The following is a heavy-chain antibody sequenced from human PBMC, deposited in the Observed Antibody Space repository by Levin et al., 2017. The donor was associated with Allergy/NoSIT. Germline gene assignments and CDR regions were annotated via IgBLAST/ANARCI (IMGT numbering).Heavy chain of an antibody. CDR1: GFTFSSYG. CDR2: ISYDGSNK. J-gene: IGHJ4*02. CDR3: AKDRRLRYFDY. Sequence: GGSLRLSCAASGFTFSSYGMHWVRQAPGKGLEWVAVISYDGSNKYYADSVKGRFTISRDNSKNTLYLQMNSLRAEDTAVYYCAKDRRLRYFDYWGQGTLVTVSS. D-gene: IGHD5-12*01. V-gene: IGHV3-30*18.